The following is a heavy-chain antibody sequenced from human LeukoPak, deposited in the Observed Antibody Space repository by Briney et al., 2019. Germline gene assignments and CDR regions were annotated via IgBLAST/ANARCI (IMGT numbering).Heavy chain of an antibody. J-gene: IGHJ4*02. Sequence: PGGSLKLSCAASGFSFSSYAMSWVRQAPGKGLEWVSSISGSGDNTYYAESVKGRFTISRDNSKNTLFLQMNSLRGEDTAVFYCAKRSGYTTGWFFDFWGQGTLVTVSS. CDR2: ISGSGDNT. CDR1: GFSFSSYA. CDR3: AKRSGYTTGWFFDF. D-gene: IGHD6-19*01. V-gene: IGHV3-23*01.